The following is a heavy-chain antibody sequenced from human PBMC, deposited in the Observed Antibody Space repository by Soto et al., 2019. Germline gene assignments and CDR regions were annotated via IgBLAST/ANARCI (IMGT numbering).Heavy chain of an antibody. D-gene: IGHD2-21*02. Sequence: QITLKESGPTLVKPTQTLTLTCTFSGFSLNTGGLGVGWIRQPPGKALEWLALIYWDGDKRYSPSLKSRLSITNDTLNHQKVYTIPIMKPLDTAAYYCAHSPWGGDCLRSYSSPDYYGMDVWGQGTTLTVSS. V-gene: IGHV2-5*02. CDR1: GFSLNTGGLG. J-gene: IGHJ6*02. CDR3: AHSPWGGDCLRSYSSPDYYGMDV. CDR2: IYWDGDK.